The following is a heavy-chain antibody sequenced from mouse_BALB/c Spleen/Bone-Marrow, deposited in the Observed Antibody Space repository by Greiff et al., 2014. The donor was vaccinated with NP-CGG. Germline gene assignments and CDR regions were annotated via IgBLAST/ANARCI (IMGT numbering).Heavy chain of an antibody. CDR2: INPYNDGT. V-gene: IGHV1-14*01. J-gene: IGHJ4*01. D-gene: IGHD1-1*01. CDR1: GYTFTSYV. Sequence: QLQQPGPELVKPGASVKMSCKASGYTFTSYVMHWVKQKPGQGLEWIGYINPYNDGTKYNEKFKGKATLTSDKSSSTAYMELSSLTSEDSAVYYCARGITTVVPYAMDYWGQGTSVTVSS. CDR3: ARGITTVVPYAMDY.